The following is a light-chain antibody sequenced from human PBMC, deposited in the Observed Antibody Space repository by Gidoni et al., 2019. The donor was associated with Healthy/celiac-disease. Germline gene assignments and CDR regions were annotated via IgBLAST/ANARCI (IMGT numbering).Light chain of an antibody. V-gene: IGKV3-15*01. CDR2: GAS. CDR1: QSVSSN. Sequence: EIVMTQSPATLSVSPGESATLSCRASQSVSSNLAWYQQKPGQAPRLLIYGASTRATGIPASFSGSGSGTEFTLTISSLQSEDFAVYYCQQYNNWPPVTFGQGTKLEIK. CDR3: QQYNNWPPVT. J-gene: IGKJ2*01.